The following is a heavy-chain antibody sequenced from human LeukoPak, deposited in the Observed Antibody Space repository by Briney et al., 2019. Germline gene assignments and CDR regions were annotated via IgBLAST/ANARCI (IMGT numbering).Heavy chain of an antibody. Sequence: GASVKVSCKACGYTFTGYYMHWVRQAPGQGLEWMGWINPNSGGTNYAQKFQGRVTMTRDTSISTAYMELSRLRSDDTAVYYCARGVLGISSSWYDYWGQGTLVTVSS. V-gene: IGHV1-2*02. CDR1: GYTFTGYY. CDR3: ARGVLGISSSWYDY. CDR2: INPNSGGT. D-gene: IGHD6-13*01. J-gene: IGHJ4*02.